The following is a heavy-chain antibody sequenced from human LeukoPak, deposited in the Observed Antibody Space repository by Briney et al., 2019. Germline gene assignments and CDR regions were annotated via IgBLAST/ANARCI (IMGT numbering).Heavy chain of an antibody. D-gene: IGHD6-19*01. V-gene: IGHV3-21*01. CDR2: ISSSSYI. CDR3: ARVATGYSSAY. J-gene: IGHJ4*02. Sequence: GGSLRLSCAASGFTFSSYSMNWVRQAPGKGLEWVSSISSSSYIYYADSVKGRFTISRDNAKNSLYLQMNSLRAEDTAVYYCARVATGYSSAYWGQGTLVTVSS. CDR1: GFTFSSYS.